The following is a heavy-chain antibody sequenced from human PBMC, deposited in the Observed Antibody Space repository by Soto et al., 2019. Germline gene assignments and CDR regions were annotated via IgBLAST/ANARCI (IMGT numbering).Heavy chain of an antibody. Sequence: QITLKESGPTLVKPTQTLTLTCTFSGFSLSTSGVGVGWIRQPPGKALEWLALIYWDDDKRYSPSLKSRLTITKATSQNQVVLTMTHIDPVDTATSYCAHYYXXYVXXWFDPWGQGTLVTVSS. CDR1: GFSLSTSGVG. J-gene: IGHJ5*02. D-gene: IGHD4-4*01. V-gene: IGHV2-5*02. CDR3: AHYYXXYVXXWFDP. CDR2: IYWDDDK.